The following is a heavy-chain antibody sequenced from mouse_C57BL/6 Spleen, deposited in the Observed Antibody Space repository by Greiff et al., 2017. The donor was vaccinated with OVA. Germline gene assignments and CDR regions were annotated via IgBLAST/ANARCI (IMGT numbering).Heavy chain of an antibody. CDR3: TPIYDGYY. J-gene: IGHJ2*01. CDR2: IRLKSDNYAT. Sequence: EVQLKESGGGLVQPGGSMKLSCVASGFTFSNYWMNWVRQSPEKGLEWVAQIRLKSDNYATHYAESVKGRFTISRDDSKSSVYLQMNNLRAEDTGIYYCTPIYDGYYWGQGTTLTVSS. CDR1: GFTFSNYW. D-gene: IGHD2-3*01. V-gene: IGHV6-3*01.